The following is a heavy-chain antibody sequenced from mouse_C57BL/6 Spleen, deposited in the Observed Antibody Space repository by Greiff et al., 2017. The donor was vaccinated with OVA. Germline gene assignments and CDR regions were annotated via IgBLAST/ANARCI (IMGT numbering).Heavy chain of an antibody. CDR2: ISGGGGNT. Sequence: DVLLVESGGGLVKPGGSLKLSCAASGFTFSSYTMSWVRQTPEQRLEWVATISGGGGNTYYPDSVKGRFTIPRDKAKNTLYLQMSSLRSEDTALDYCARRYYGSGYFDYWGQGTTLTVSS. V-gene: IGHV5-9*01. D-gene: IGHD1-1*01. CDR3: ARRYYGSGYFDY. J-gene: IGHJ2*01. CDR1: GFTFSSYT.